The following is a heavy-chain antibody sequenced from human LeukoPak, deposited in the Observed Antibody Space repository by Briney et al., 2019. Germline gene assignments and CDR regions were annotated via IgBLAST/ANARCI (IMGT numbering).Heavy chain of an antibody. D-gene: IGHD3-22*01. CDR1: GYTFTSYD. CDR2: MNPNSGNT. CDR3: ARAYDSSGRYYYYMDV. J-gene: IGHJ6*03. V-gene: IGHV1-8*03. Sequence: ASVKVSCKASGYTFTSYDINWVRQATGQGLEWMGWMNPNSGNTGYAQKFQGRVTITRNTSISTAYMELSSLRSEDTAVYYCARAYDSSGRYYYYMDVWGKGTTVTASS.